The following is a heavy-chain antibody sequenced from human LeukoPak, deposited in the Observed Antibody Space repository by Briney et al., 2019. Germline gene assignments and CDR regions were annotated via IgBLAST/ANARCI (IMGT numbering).Heavy chain of an antibody. CDR1: EFTFINYG. J-gene: IGHJ5*02. Sequence: GGSLRLSCVASEFTFINYGMNWVRQAPGKGLEWVSYISGSSSSTYYADSVKGRFTISRDNSKNTLYLQMNSLRAEDTAVYYCAKPYSSSPGYNWFDPWGQGTLVTVSS. CDR3: AKPYSSSPGYNWFDP. CDR2: ISGSSSST. D-gene: IGHD6-6*01. V-gene: IGHV3-23*01.